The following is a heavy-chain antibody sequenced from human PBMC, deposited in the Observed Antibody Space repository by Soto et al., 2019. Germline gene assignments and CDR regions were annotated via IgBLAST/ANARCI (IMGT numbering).Heavy chain of an antibody. Sequence: QITLKESGPPLVKPTQTLTLTCTFSGFSLSTSGVGVGWIRQPPGKALEWLALIYWDDDKRYSPSLKSRLTITKDTSKNQVVLTMTNMDPVDTATYYCAHAPGWFGERAFDYWGQGTLVTVSS. CDR3: AHAPGWFGERAFDY. CDR2: IYWDDDK. V-gene: IGHV2-5*02. D-gene: IGHD3-10*01. CDR1: GFSLSTSGVG. J-gene: IGHJ4*02.